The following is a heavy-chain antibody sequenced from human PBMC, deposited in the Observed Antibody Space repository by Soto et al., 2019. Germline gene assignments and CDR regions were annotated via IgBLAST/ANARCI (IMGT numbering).Heavy chain of an antibody. CDR1: GYTFTSYG. D-gene: IGHD1-7*01. Sequence: GASVKVSCKASGYTFTSYGISWVRQAPGQGLEWMGWISAYNGNTNYAQKLQGRVTMTTDTSTSTAYMELRSLRSDDTAVYYCARSDLVEELELGGDYWGQGTLVTVSS. CDR2: ISAYNGNT. J-gene: IGHJ4*02. CDR3: ARSDLVEELELGGDY. V-gene: IGHV1-18*01.